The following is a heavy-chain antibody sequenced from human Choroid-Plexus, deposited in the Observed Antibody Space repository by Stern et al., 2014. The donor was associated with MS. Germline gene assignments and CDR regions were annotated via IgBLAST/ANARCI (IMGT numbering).Heavy chain of an antibody. V-gene: IGHV3-72*01. CDR3: VRVSGSSGTDF. CDR2: IRNKANSYTT. D-gene: IGHD6-19*01. CDR1: GFTLSDHY. J-gene: IGHJ4*02. Sequence: EVQLVESGGGLVQPGGSLRLSCVASGFTLSDHYMDWVRQAPGKGLEWVGRIRNKANSYTTQYGTSVKGRFVITRDDSKNALYLQMNSLKSEDTAVYYCVRVSGSSGTDFWGQGTLVSVSS.